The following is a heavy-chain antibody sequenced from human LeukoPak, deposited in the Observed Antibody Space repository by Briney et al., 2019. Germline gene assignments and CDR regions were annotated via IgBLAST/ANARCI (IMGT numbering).Heavy chain of an antibody. CDR3: ARGLRTIFGVVIIHNWFDP. V-gene: IGHV1-8*03. J-gene: IGHJ5*02. CDR1: GYTFTSYD. Sequence: ASVKVSCKASGYTFTSYDINWVRQATGQGLEWMGWMNPNSGNTGYAQKFQGRVTITRNTSISTAYMELSSLRSEDTAVYYCARGLRTIFGVVIIHNWFDPWGQGTLVTVPS. D-gene: IGHD3-3*01. CDR2: MNPNSGNT.